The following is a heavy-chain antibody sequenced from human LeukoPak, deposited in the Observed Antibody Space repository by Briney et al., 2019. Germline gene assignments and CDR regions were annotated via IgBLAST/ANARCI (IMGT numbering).Heavy chain of an antibody. J-gene: IGHJ4*02. V-gene: IGHV1-69*04. CDR1: GGTFSSYA. Sequence: SVKVSCKASGGTFSSYAINWVRQAPGQGLEWIGRIIPLPDIRNYAQSFQDRVSISADQTKSTAYMELSSLRSEDTAVYYCARDTSMVTVDYWGQGTLVTVSS. CDR3: ARDTSMVTVDY. D-gene: IGHD5-18*01. CDR2: IIPLPDIR.